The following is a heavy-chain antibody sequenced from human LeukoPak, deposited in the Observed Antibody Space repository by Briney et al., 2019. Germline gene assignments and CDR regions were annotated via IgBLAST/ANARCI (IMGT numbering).Heavy chain of an antibody. D-gene: IGHD6-19*01. Sequence: GASVKVSCKASGYTFTGYYMHWVRQAPGQGLEWMGWISAYNGNTKYAQKLQGRVTMTTDTSTSTAYMELRSLRSDDTAVYYCARQSFLAGSRDDAFDIWGQGTMVTVSS. V-gene: IGHV1-18*04. CDR3: ARQSFLAGSRDDAFDI. CDR2: ISAYNGNT. J-gene: IGHJ3*02. CDR1: GYTFTGYY.